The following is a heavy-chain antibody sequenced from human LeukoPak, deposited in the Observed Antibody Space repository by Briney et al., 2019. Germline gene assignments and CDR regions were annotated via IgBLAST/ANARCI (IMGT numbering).Heavy chain of an antibody. CDR2: ISYDGSNK. D-gene: IGHD6-13*01. CDR1: GFTFSSYA. J-gene: IGHJ4*02. V-gene: IGHV3-30*04. CDR3: ARDPGIAAAGTFDY. Sequence: GGSLRPSCAASGFTFSSYAMHWVRQAPGKGLEWVAVISYDGSNKYYADSVKGRFTISRDNSKNTLYLQMNSLRAEDTAVYYCARDPGIAAAGTFDYWGQGTLVTVSS.